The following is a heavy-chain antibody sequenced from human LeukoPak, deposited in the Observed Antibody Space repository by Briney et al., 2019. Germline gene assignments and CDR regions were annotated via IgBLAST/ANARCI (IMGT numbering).Heavy chain of an antibody. Sequence: PGGSLRLSCAASGFTFSTYAMHWVRQAPGKGLEYVSAISSNGGSTYYANSVMGRFTISRDNAKNSLYLQMNSLRAEDTAVYYCARLMATTVVSDYWGQGTLVTVSS. V-gene: IGHV3-64*01. CDR2: ISSNGGST. J-gene: IGHJ4*02. CDR3: ARLMATTVVSDY. CDR1: GFTFSTYA. D-gene: IGHD4-23*01.